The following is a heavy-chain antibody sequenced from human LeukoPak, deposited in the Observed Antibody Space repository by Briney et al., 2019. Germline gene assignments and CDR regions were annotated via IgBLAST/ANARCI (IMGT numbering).Heavy chain of an antibody. CDR1: GFSFSSYS. V-gene: IGHV3-48*01. CDR2: ISSSSRTI. D-gene: IGHD6-13*01. J-gene: IGHJ4*02. Sequence: GGSLRLSCAASGFSFSSYSMNWVRQAPGKGLEWVSYISSSSRTIYYADSVKGRFTISRDNAKNSLYLQMNSLRAEDTAVYYCARGPSISSNWYPGGDYWGQGTLVTVSS. CDR3: ARGPSISSNWYPGGDY.